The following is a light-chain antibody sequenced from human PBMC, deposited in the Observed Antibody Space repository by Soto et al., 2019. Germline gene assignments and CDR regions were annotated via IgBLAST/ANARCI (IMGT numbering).Light chain of an antibody. Sequence: DIQMTQSPYTLSASVGDTVTITCRPSQTISSWFAWYQQKPGKAPNLLIYTASTLKSGVPSRFSGSGSGTEFPLTISSLQPDDFATYYCQHYNTYSEAFGQGTKVDIK. CDR1: QTISSW. CDR2: TAS. V-gene: IGKV1-5*03. CDR3: QHYNTYSEA. J-gene: IGKJ1*01.